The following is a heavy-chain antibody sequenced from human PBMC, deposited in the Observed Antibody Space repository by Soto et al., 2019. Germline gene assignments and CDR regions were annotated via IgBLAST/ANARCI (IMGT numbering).Heavy chain of an antibody. D-gene: IGHD3-3*01. CDR3: AKDQTILEWPPIDP. CDR1: GFTFSSYA. Sequence: GGSLRLSCAASGFTFSSYAMSWVRQAPGKGLEWVSAISGSGGSTYYADSVKGRFTISRDNSKNTLYLQMNSLRAEDTAVYYCAKDQTILEWPPIDPWGQGTLVTVSS. J-gene: IGHJ5*02. CDR2: ISGSGGST. V-gene: IGHV3-23*01.